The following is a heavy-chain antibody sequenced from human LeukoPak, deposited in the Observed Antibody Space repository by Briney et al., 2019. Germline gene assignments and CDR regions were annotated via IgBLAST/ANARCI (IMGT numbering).Heavy chain of an antibody. CDR3: ARGFDFWSGKEL. CDR2: IQASGRT. D-gene: IGHD3-3*01. V-gene: IGHV4-61*02. Sequence: SQTLSLTCSVSGDSITSGSYFWSWVRQPAGKGLEWIGRIQASGRTSYNPSLKSRVTISVDTSKNQFSLKLSSVTAADTAVYYCARGFDFWSGKELWGQGTLVTVSS. J-gene: IGHJ4*02. CDR1: GDSITSGSYF.